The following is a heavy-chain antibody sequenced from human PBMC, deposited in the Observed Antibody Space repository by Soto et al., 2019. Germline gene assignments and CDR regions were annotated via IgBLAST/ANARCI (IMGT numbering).Heavy chain of an antibody. CDR2: INHSGST. V-gene: IGHV4-34*01. J-gene: IGHJ6*02. D-gene: IGHD2-2*01. CDR3: ARGPLAGYCSSTSCPRGYYGMDV. CDR1: GGSFSGYY. Sequence: SETLSLTCAVYGGSFSGYYWSWIRQPPGKGLEWIGEINHSGSTNYNPPHKSRVTISVHTAKNPFSLKLSSVTAAERGVYSCARGPLAGYCSSTSCPRGYYGMDVWGQGTGVTVS.